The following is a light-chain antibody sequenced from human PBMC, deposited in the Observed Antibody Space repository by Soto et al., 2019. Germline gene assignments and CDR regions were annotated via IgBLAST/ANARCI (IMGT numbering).Light chain of an antibody. CDR2: WAS. CDR1: QSVLYSSNNKNY. J-gene: IGKJ4*01. V-gene: IGKV4-1*01. CDR3: QQYYRTPLT. Sequence: DIVMTQSPDSLAVSLGERATINCKSRQSVLYSSNNKNYLAWYHQKPGQPPKLLIYWASTRESGVPDRFSGSGSGTDFTLTISSLQAEDVAVYYCQQYYRTPLTFGGGTKVEIK.